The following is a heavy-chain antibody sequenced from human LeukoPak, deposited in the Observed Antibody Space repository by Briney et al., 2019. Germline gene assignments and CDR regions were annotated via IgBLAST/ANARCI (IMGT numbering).Heavy chain of an antibody. V-gene: IGHV3-21*01. Sequence: PGGSLRLSCVASGLTFSRYTMNWVRQAPGKGLEWVSSISSSSSYIYYADSVKGRFTISRDNAKNSLYLQMNSLRAEDTAVYYCARSGYYYYFDYWGQGTLVTVSS. CDR1: GLTFSRYT. CDR2: ISSSSSYI. D-gene: IGHD3-22*01. CDR3: ARSGYYYYFDY. J-gene: IGHJ4*02.